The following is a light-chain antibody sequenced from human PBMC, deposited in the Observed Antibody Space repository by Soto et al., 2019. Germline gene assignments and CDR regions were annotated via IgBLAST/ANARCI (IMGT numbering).Light chain of an antibody. CDR3: QQRSNWPIT. V-gene: IGKV3D-20*02. J-gene: IGKJ5*01. CDR1: QSVSNNY. Sequence: EIVLTQSPGTLSLSPGERATLSCRASQSVSNNYLAWYQQKPGQAPRLLIYSASRRATGIPDRFSGSGSGTDFTLTISRLEPEDFAVYYCQQRSNWPITFGQGTRLEIK. CDR2: SAS.